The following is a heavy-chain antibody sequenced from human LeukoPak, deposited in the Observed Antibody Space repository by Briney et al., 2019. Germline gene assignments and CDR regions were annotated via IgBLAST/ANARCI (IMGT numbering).Heavy chain of an antibody. J-gene: IGHJ4*02. D-gene: IGHD2-2*01. CDR2: IYSSGST. Sequence: SETLSLTCTVSGGSISGYYWSWIRQPPGKGLEWIGYIYSSGSTNYNPSLKSRVTISVDTSKNQFSLKLSSVTAADTAVYYCARHPISDYCSSINCPEDYWGQGTLVTVSS. CDR1: GGSISGYY. CDR3: ARHPISDYCSSINCPEDY. V-gene: IGHV4-59*08.